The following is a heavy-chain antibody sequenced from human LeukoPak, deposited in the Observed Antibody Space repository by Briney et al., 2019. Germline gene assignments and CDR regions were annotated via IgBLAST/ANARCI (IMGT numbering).Heavy chain of an antibody. J-gene: IGHJ4*02. CDR2: IYPDGRT. CDR1: GVTVSSIY. Sequence: PGGSLRLSCAASGVTVSSIYMGWVRQAPGKGLDWVSVIYPDGRTYYTESVKGRFTISRDSSENSLFLQMNSLRAGDTAVYYCATLKGWYGEGCFDCWGQGTLVTVSS. V-gene: IGHV3-53*01. CDR3: ATLKGWYGEGCFDC. D-gene: IGHD3-10*01.